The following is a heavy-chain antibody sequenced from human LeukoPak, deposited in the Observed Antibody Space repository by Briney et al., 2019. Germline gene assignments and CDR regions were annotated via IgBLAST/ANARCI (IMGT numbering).Heavy chain of an antibody. V-gene: IGHV1-8*01. D-gene: IGHD2-8*01. Sequence: ASVKVSCKASGYTFTSYDINWVRQATGQGLEWMGWMNPNSGNTGYAQKFQGRVTMTRNTSISTAYMELSSLRSEDTAVYYCARVGDIVLMVYATGFDPWGQGTLVTVSS. CDR1: GYTFTSYD. CDR3: ARVGDIVLMVYATGFDP. CDR2: MNPNSGNT. J-gene: IGHJ5*02.